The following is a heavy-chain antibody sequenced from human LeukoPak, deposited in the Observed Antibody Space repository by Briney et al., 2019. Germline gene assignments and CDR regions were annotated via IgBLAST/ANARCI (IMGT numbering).Heavy chain of an antibody. CDR2: IYHSGST. CDR1: GGSISSSNW. CDR3: ARSRSENYYYGMDV. Sequence: SETLSLTCAVSGGSISSSNWWSWVRQPPGKGLEWIGEIYHSGSTNYNPSLKSRVTISVDKPKNQFSLKLSSVTAADTAVYYCARSRSENYYYGMDVWGKGTTVTVSS. V-gene: IGHV4-4*02. J-gene: IGHJ6*04. D-gene: IGHD5-24*01.